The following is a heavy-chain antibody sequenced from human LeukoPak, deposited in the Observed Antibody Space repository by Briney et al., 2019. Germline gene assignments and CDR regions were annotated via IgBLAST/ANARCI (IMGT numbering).Heavy chain of an antibody. CDR3: ARDPPPGSGWYGNWFDP. CDR2: IYHSGST. Sequence: SGTLSLTCAVSGGSISSSNWWSWIRQPPGKGLEWIGEIYHSGSTNYNPSLKSRVTISVDKSKTQFSLKLSSVTAADTAVYYCARDPPPGSGWYGNWFDPWGPGILVTVSS. CDR1: GGSISSSNW. V-gene: IGHV4-4*02. D-gene: IGHD6-19*01. J-gene: IGHJ5*02.